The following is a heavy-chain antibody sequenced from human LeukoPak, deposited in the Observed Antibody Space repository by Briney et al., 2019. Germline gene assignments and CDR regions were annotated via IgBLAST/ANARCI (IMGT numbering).Heavy chain of an antibody. D-gene: IGHD2-2*02. J-gene: IGHJ6*03. V-gene: IGHV1-69*04. CDR3: ARVVVPAAISSYYYYMDV. CDR2: ITPILGIA. Sequence: GASVKVSCKASGGTFSSYAISWVRQAPGQGLEWMGRITPILGIANYAQKFQGRVTITADKSTSTVYMELSSLRSEDTAVYYCARVVVPAAISSYYYYMDVWGKGTTVTVSS. CDR1: GGTFSSYA.